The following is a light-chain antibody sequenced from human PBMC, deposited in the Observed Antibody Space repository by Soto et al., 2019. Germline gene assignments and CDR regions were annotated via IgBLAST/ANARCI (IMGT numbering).Light chain of an antibody. CDR2: AAS. CDR3: QQDSSSPRT. V-gene: IGKV3-20*01. J-gene: IGKJ2*01. CDR1: QTVSSSY. Sequence: ENVLTQSPGTLSLSPGARATLSCRASQTVSSSYLAWYQQKPGQAPRRVIYAASSRAPGIPDRFSGSGSGTDFTLNINRLEPEDFAVYYCQQDSSSPRTFGQGTKLEIK.